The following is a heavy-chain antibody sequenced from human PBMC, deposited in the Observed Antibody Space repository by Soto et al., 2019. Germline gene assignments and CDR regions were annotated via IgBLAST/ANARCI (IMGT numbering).Heavy chain of an antibody. D-gene: IGHD4-17*01. CDR1: GFSFRNYG. J-gene: IGHJ4*02. CDR2: IIGNGDTT. Sequence: EVQLLEAGGGLVQPGGSLRLSCAASGFSFRNYGMSWVRQAPGKGLEWLSAIIGNGDTTYYAASVRGRFTISRDNSKDTLYLQLNALGAEDTAIYYCAKDYDYGDSLPFDYWGLGTLVTVSS. V-gene: IGHV3-23*01. CDR3: AKDYDYGDSLPFDY.